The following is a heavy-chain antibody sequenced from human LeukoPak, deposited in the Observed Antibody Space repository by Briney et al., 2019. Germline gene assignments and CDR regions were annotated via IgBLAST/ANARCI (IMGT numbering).Heavy chain of an antibody. CDR1: GGSISSSSYY. Sequence: SETLSLTCTVSGGSISSSSYYWGWIRQPPGKGLEWIGSIYYSGSTYYNPSLKSRVTISVDTSKNQFSLKLSSVTAADTAAYYCASVAYGDAFDIWGQGTMVTVSS. J-gene: IGHJ3*02. D-gene: IGHD4-17*01. CDR3: ASVAYGDAFDI. CDR2: IYYSGST. V-gene: IGHV4-39*07.